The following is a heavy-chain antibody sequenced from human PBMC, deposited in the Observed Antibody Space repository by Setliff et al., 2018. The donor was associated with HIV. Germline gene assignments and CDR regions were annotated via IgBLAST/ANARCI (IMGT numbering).Heavy chain of an antibody. CDR2: INPSGGRT. CDR3: ARCYYDSSGPTDAFDI. J-gene: IGHJ3*02. CDR1: GYTFTNYY. V-gene: IGHV1-46*01. D-gene: IGHD3-22*01. Sequence: ASVKVSCKASGYTFTNYYTHWVRQAPGQGLEWMGLINPSGGRTSYAQKFQGRLTMTRDTSRGTVYMELSSLRSEDTAVYYCARCYYDSSGPTDAFDIWGQGTVVTVSS.